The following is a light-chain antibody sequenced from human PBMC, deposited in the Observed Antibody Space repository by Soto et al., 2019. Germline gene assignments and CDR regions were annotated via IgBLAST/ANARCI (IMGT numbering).Light chain of an antibody. CDR1: GSDIAVYNY. Sequence: QSALTQPPSASGSPGQSVTISCAGTGSDIAVYNYVSWYQQHPGKAPKLIIFEVSKRPSGVPDRFSGSKSGNTASLTVSGLQADDETDYYCSSYAGSNSLVFGGGTKLTVL. J-gene: IGLJ3*02. CDR3: SSYAGSNSLV. CDR2: EVS. V-gene: IGLV2-8*01.